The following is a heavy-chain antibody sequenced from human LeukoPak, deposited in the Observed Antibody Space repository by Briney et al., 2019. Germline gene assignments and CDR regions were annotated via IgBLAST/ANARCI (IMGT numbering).Heavy chain of an antibody. D-gene: IGHD3-10*01. CDR3: ARAKVVRGVIIINWFDP. J-gene: IGHJ5*02. V-gene: IGHV4-34*01. Sequence: SETLSLTCAVYGGSFSGFYWSWIRHPPGKGLEWIGEINHSGSTNYNPSLKSRVTISVDTSKNQFSLKLSSVTAADTAVYYCARAKVVRGVIIINWFDPWGQGTLVTVSS. CDR1: GGSFSGFY. CDR2: INHSGST.